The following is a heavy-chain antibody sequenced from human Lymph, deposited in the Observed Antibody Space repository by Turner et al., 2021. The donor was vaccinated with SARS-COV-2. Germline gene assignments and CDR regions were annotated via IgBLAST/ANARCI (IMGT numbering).Heavy chain of an antibody. V-gene: IGHV3-7*01. J-gene: IGHJ4*02. D-gene: IGHD1-26*01. CDR3: ARMGSSSWYFDY. CDR2: IKQDGSEK. Sequence: EVQLVESGGGLVQPGGSLRLSCAASGFTFSYYWMSWVRQAPGKGVEWVANIKQDGSEKYYVDSLKGRSTISRDNAKNSLFLKMTSLRAEDTAVYYCARMGSSSWYFDYWGQGTLVTVSS. CDR1: GFTFSYYW.